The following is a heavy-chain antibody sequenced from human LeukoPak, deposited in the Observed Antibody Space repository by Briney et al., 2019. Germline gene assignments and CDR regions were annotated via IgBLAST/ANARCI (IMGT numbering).Heavy chain of an antibody. CDR1: GGSFSGYY. Sequence: PSETLSLTCAVYGGSFSGYYWSWIRQPPGKGLEWIGYIYYSGSTNYNPSLKSRVTISVDTSKNQFSLKLSSVTAADTAVYYCARGSWAPAVTTPPPDFDYWGQGTLVTVSS. D-gene: IGHD4-17*01. V-gene: IGHV4-59*01. CDR3: ARGSWAPAVTTPPPDFDY. J-gene: IGHJ4*02. CDR2: IYYSGST.